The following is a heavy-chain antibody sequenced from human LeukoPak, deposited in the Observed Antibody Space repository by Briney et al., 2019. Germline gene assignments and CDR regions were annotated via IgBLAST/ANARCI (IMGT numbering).Heavy chain of an antibody. Sequence: PSETLSLTCTVSGGSISSYYWSWIRQPPGKGLEWIGYIYYSGSTTYNPSLKSRVTISVDTSKSQFSLKLSSVTTAETAVYYCARDTPRLGSSWGQGTLVTVSS. J-gene: IGHJ4*02. CDR2: IYYSGST. D-gene: IGHD6-13*01. CDR1: GGSISSYY. V-gene: IGHV4-59*01. CDR3: ARDTPRLGSS.